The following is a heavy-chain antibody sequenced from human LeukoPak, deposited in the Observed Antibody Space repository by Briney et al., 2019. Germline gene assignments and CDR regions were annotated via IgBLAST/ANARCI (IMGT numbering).Heavy chain of an antibody. CDR3: ARVSGSSGFFDY. CDR2: IYYSGST. J-gene: IGHJ4*02. Sequence: PSETLSLTCTVSGGSISSYYWSWIRQPPGKGLEWIGYIYYSGSTNYNPSLKSRVTISVGTSKNQFSLKLSSVTAADTAVYYCARVSGSSGFFDYWGQGTLVTVSS. V-gene: IGHV4-59*01. CDR1: GGSISSYY. D-gene: IGHD6-6*01.